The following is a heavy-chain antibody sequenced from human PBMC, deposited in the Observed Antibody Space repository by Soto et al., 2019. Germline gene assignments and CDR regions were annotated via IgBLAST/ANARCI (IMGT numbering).Heavy chain of an antibody. CDR3: ARDRRAYGAFYYFDN. J-gene: IGHJ4*02. Sequence: VQLVESGGGVVQPGRSLRLSCAASGFTFSTYGMHWVRQAPGKGLEWVALIWYDGSLHYYADSVKGRFTISRDNSKNTLYLQMSSLRVEDTAAYYCARDRRAYGAFYYFDNWGQGALVTVSS. CDR2: IWYDGSLH. D-gene: IGHD2-21*01. CDR1: GFTFSTYG. V-gene: IGHV3-33*01.